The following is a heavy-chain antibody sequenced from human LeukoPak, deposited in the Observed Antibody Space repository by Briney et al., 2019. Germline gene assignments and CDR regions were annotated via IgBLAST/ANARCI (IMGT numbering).Heavy chain of an antibody. CDR3: AKGLLWFGELSSPDFDY. CDR1: GFTFDDYA. Sequence: PGGSLRLSCAASGFTFDDYAMHWVRQAPGKGLEWVSDISWNSGSIGYADSVKGRFTISRDNAKNSLYLQMNSLRAEDTALYYCAKGLLWFGELSSPDFDYWGQGTLVTVSS. J-gene: IGHJ4*02. D-gene: IGHD3-10*01. V-gene: IGHV3-9*01. CDR2: ISWNSGSI.